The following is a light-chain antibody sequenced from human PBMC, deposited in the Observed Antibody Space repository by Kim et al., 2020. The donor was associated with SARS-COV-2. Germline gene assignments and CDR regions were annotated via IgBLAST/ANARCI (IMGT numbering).Light chain of an antibody. V-gene: IGKV3-15*01. CDR2: GAS. J-gene: IGKJ2*01. CDR3: QQYNNWPHMYT. Sequence: SPGDRATLSCRASQSVRSNLAWYQQKPGQAPRLLIYGASTRATGIPARFSGSGSGTEFTLTISSLQSEDFAVYYCQQYNNWPHMYTFGQGTKLEI. CDR1: QSVRSN.